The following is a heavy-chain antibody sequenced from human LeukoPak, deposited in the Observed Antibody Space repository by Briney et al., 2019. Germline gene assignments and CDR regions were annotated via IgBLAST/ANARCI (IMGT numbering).Heavy chain of an antibody. CDR2: ISYDGSNK. V-gene: IGHV3-30-3*01. CDR1: GFTFSSYA. D-gene: IGHD2-15*01. Sequence: GGSLRLSCAASGFTFSSYAIDWVRQAPGKGLEWVAVISYDGSNKYYADSVKGRFTISRDNSKNTLYLQMNSLRTEDTAVYYCARPYGGCVDYYFDYWGQGTLVTVSS. J-gene: IGHJ4*02. CDR3: ARPYGGCVDYYFDY.